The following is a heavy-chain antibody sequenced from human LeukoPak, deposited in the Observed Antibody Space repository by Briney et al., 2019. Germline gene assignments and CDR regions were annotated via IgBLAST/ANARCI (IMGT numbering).Heavy chain of an antibody. CDR2: ISGDGGTT. CDR1: GFTFDDYF. CDR3: ATSHGWSPDH. J-gene: IGHJ4*02. D-gene: IGHD6-19*01. Sequence: PGGSLRLSCAASGFTFDDYFMHWVRQAPGKGLQWVSSISGDGGTTHYRDSVRGRFTISRDNSKNSLYLQLKSLRTDDTALYFCATSHGWSPDHWGQGTLVTVSS. V-gene: IGHV3-43*02.